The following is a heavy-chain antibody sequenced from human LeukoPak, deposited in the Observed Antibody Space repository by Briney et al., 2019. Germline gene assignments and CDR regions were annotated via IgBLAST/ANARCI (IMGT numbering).Heavy chain of an antibody. CDR2: IKQDGSEK. CDR3: ARGRYSSTTYYFDY. CDR1: GFTFSGYW. V-gene: IGHV3-7*03. Sequence: PGGSLRLSCAASGFTFSGYWMSWVRQAPGKGLEWVANIKQDGSEKYYVDSVKGRLTISRDNAKSSLYLQMNSLRAGDTAMYFCARGRYSSTTYYFDYWAREPWSPSPQ. J-gene: IGHJ4*02. D-gene: IGHD6-19*01.